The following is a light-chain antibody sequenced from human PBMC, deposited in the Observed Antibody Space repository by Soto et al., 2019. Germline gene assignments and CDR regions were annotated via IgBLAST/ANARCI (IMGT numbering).Light chain of an antibody. CDR2: KAS. CDR3: QQYNNYWT. J-gene: IGKJ1*01. Sequence: DIQMTQSPSTLSASVGDRVTITCRASQSCGTSLAWYQQRPGKAPNLLIYKASNLESGVPSRFSGSGSGTEFTLTISSVQPDDFATYYCQQYNNYWTFGQGTKVEIK. V-gene: IGKV1-5*03. CDR1: QSCGTS.